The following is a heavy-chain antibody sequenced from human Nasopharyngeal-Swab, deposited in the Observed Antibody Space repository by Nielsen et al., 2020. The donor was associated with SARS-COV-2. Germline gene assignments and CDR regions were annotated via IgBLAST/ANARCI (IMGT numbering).Heavy chain of an antibody. D-gene: IGHD6-13*01. J-gene: IGHJ6*02. Sequence: WVRQAPGQGLEWMGWISQYDTYKNYAQKFQGRLTMTTDTSTNTADMELRSLRSDDTGLYYCARHWGDRWYSAMDFWGQGTTVTVSS. CDR2: ISQYDTYK. CDR3: ARHWGDRWYSAMDF. V-gene: IGHV1-18*01.